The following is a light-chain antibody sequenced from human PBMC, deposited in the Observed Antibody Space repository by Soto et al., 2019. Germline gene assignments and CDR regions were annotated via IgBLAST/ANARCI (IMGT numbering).Light chain of an antibody. CDR2: EAS. J-gene: IGKJ1*01. V-gene: IGKV1-5*03. CDR1: QTISSW. Sequence: DIQMTXXXXTLAASVGDRVTITCRASQTISSWLAWYQQKPGKAPKLLIYEASSLQSGVPSRFSGSGSGTEFTLTISSLQPDDFATYYCQHYNVYPWTFGQGTKVDIK. CDR3: QHYNVYPWT.